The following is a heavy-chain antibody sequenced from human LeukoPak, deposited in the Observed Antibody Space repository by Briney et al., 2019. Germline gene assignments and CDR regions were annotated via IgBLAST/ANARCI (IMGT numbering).Heavy chain of an antibody. CDR1: GGTFSSYA. CDR3: AAPVAGTRYFQH. CDR2: IIPIFGTA. D-gene: IGHD6-19*01. J-gene: IGHJ1*01. V-gene: IGHV1-69*13. Sequence: SVKVSCTASGGTFSSYAISWVRQAPGQGLEWMGGIIPIFGTANYAQKFQGRVTITADESTSTAYMELSSLRSEDTAVYYCAAPVAGTRYFQHWGQGTLVTVSS.